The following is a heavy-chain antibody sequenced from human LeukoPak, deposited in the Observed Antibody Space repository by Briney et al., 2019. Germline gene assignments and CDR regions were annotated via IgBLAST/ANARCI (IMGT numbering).Heavy chain of an antibody. J-gene: IGHJ5*02. D-gene: IGHD2-15*01. V-gene: IGHV4-30-4*08. CDR3: ARDAPFGFRGYCSGGSCYSDWFDP. CDR1: GGSISSGDYY. Sequence: SQTLSLTCTVSGGSISSGDYYWSWIRQPPGKGLEWIGYIYYSGSTYYNPSLKSRVTISVDTSKNQFSLKLSSVTAADTAVYYCARDAPFGFRGYCSGGSCYSDWFDPWGQGTLVTVSS. CDR2: IYYSGST.